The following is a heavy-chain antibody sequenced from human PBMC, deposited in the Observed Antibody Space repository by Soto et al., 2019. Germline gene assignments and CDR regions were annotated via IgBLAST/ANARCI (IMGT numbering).Heavy chain of an antibody. CDR1: AFTRSTYW. Sequence: EVQLVESGGGLVQPGGSLRLSCAASAFTRSTYWMSWVRQAPGKGQEWVATIKQDGSETHYVDSVKGRFTISRDNAENSLYLQMNSLRAEDTAVYYCVRGCGRASCPYYLDVWGKGTTVTVSS. CDR2: IKQDGSET. D-gene: IGHD2-2*01. V-gene: IGHV3-7*01. J-gene: IGHJ6*03. CDR3: VRGCGRASCPYYLDV.